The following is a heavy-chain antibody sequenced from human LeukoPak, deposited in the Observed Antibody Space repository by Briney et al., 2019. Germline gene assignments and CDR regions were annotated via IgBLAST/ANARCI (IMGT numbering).Heavy chain of an antibody. CDR2: ISSSSSYI. V-gene: IGHV3-21*01. CDR3: ASWRYYDFWSGYYRDAFDI. Sequence: PGGSLRLSCAASGLTIRNYAMSWVRQAPGKGLGWVSSISSSSSYIYYADSVKGRFTISRDNAKNSLYLQMNSLRAEDTAVYYCASWRYYDFWSGYYRDAFDIWGQGTMVTVSS. J-gene: IGHJ3*02. CDR1: GLTIRNYA. D-gene: IGHD3-3*01.